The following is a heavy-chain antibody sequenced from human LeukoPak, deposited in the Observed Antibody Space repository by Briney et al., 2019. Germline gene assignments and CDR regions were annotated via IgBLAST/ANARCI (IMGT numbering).Heavy chain of an antibody. D-gene: IGHD6-19*01. CDR1: GGTFSSYA. CDR3: ARDLAHSGWYDY. CDR2: IIPIFGTA. J-gene: IGHJ4*02. Sequence: ASVKVSCKASGGTFSSYAISWVRQAPGQGLEWMGGIIPIFGTANYAQKFQGRVTMTRDTSTSTVYMELSSLRSEDTAVYYCARDLAHSGWYDYWGQGTLVTVSS. V-gene: IGHV1-69*05.